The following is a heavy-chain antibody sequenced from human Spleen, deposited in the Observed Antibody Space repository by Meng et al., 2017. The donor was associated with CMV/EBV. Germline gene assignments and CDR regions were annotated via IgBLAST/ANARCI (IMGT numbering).Heavy chain of an antibody. D-gene: IGHD3-10*01. J-gene: IGHJ4*02. CDR1: GDSINSRCYY. Sequence: GDSINSRCYYWAWVRQRPGRSLEWIGHIYYSGATYSHPSLRSRLAISLDTSENHFSLSLSSVSAADTAVYYCARVLYYYGSASSFDHWGQGTLVTVSS. V-gene: IGHV4-31*02. CDR3: ARVLYYYGSASSFDH. CDR2: IYYSGAT.